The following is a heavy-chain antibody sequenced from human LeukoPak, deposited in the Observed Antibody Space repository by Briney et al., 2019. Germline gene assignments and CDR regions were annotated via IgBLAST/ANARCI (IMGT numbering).Heavy chain of an antibody. V-gene: IGHV3-7*03. J-gene: IGHJ4*02. CDR1: GFTFSSHW. D-gene: IGHD3-16*01. CDR2: INQDGSEK. Sequence: PGGSLRLSCAASGFTFSSHWMSWVRQAPGKGLEWVANINQDGSEKHYVDSVKGRFTISRDNAKNSLYLEMSRLSAEDTAVYYCARDHVAPGLIFDYWGQGPLVTVSS. CDR3: ARDHVAPGLIFDY.